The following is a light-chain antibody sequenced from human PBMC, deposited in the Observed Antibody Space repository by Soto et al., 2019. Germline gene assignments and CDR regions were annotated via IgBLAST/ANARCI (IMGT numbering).Light chain of an antibody. J-gene: IGKJ3*01. CDR3: QQFSGYPFT. V-gene: IGKV1-9*01. CDR1: QGISSY. CDR2: AAS. Sequence: DIQLTQSPTFLSASVGDRVTITCRASQGISSYIAGYQQEQGKAPKLLIYAASTLQSGVPSRVSGSGSGTEYTLTITRLQPEDSATYDCQQFSGYPFTAGPGTEVDSK.